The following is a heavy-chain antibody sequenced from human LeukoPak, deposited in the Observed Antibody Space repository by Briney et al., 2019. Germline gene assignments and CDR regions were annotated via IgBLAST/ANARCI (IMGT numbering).Heavy chain of an antibody. CDR1: GYTFNYYY. V-gene: IGHV1-2*02. CDR3: VRGPGHYFDY. D-gene: IGHD3-10*01. J-gene: IGHJ4*02. Sequence: ASVKVSCKASGYTFNYYYMHWVRQAPGQGLEWMGWINPSSGATNYAQKFQGRVTMTRDTSVSTAYMELTRLRSDDSAVFYCVRGPGHYFDYWGQGTVVTVPS. CDR2: INPSSGAT.